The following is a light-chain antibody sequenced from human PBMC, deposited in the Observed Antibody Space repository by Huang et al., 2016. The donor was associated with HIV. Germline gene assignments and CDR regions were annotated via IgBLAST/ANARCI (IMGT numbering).Light chain of an antibody. CDR2: GAS. Sequence: EIVMTQSPATLSVSPGESATLSCRASQSVRSNLAWYQQKPGQTPRLLLYGASTRATGIPARFSGSGSGTEFTLTISSLQSEEFAVYYCQQYTNWPLTFGGGTKVEIK. J-gene: IGKJ4*01. V-gene: IGKV3-15*01. CDR3: QQYTNWPLT. CDR1: QSVRSN.